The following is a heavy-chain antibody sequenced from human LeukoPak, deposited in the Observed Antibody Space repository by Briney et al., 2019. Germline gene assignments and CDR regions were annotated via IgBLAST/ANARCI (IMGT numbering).Heavy chain of an antibody. V-gene: IGHV4-34*01. CDR3: ARHGIAVAGTYFDY. J-gene: IGHJ4*02. CDR1: GGSFSDYY. CDR2: INHSGST. D-gene: IGHD6-19*01. Sequence: SETLSLTCAVYGGSFSDYYWSWIRQPPGRGLEWIGEINHSGSTNYNPSLKSRVTISVDTPKNQFSLKLSSVTAADTAVYYCARHGIAVAGTYFDYWGQGTLVTVSS.